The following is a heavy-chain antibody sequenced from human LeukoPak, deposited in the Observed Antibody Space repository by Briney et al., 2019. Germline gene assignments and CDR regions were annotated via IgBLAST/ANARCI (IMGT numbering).Heavy chain of an antibody. V-gene: IGHV2-5*02. CDR2: IYWDDDN. J-gene: IGHJ4*02. CDR1: GFSLSTTVVD. Sequence: SGPTLVNPTQTLTLTCTFSGFSLSTTVVDVGWIRQPPGKALEWLALIYWDDDNRYSPSLKSRLTITKDTPKNQVVLTMTNMDPVDTATYYCAHTGGYDSFDYWGQGTLVTVSS. D-gene: IGHD5-12*01. CDR3: AHTGGYDSFDY.